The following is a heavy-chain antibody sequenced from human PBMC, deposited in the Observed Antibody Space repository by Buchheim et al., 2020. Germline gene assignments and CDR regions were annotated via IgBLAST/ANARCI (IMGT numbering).Heavy chain of an antibody. D-gene: IGHD3-22*01. CDR2: ISSSGGTI. J-gene: IGHJ6*02. V-gene: IGHV3-48*03. Sequence: EVQLAESGGDLVQPGGSLRLSCAASGFTFSSYEMNWVRQAPGKGLEWVSYISSSGGTIYYADSVKGRFTISRDNAKNSLYLQMNSLRAEDTAVYYCARDKVSGYYDSSGYDPYYYYGMDVWGQGTT. CDR1: GFTFSSYE. CDR3: ARDKVSGYYDSSGYDPYYYYGMDV.